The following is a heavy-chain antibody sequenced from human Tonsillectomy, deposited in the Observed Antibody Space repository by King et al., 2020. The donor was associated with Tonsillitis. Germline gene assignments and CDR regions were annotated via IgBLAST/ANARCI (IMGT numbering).Heavy chain of an antibody. V-gene: IGHV4-34*01. D-gene: IGHD5-18*01. CDR2: INHSGST. CDR3: ARENTTMAHDALDI. Sequence: VQLQQWGAGLLKPSETLSLTCAVYGGSFSGYYWSWIRQPPGRGLEWIGEINHSGSTTCNPSLKSRVTISLDTSKNQFSLKLTSVTAADTAVYYCARENTTMAHDALDIWGQGTMVTVSS. CDR1: GGSFSGYY. J-gene: IGHJ3*02.